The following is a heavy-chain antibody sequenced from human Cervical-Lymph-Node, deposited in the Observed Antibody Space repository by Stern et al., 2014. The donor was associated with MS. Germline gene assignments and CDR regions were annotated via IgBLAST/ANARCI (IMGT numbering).Heavy chain of an antibody. CDR3: ARDSSDGFDS. CDR2: ISAYNGNT. Sequence: QVQLMQSEAEVRKPGASVKVSCKASGYTSFTSGVAWVRQAPGQGLEWMGWISAYNGNTHYTQKLQGRVTMTTDTSTSTVYMELRSLTSDDTAMYFCARDSSDGFDSWGQGTLVTVSS. J-gene: IGHJ4*02. D-gene: IGHD6-19*01. V-gene: IGHV1-18*01. CDR1: GYTSFTSG.